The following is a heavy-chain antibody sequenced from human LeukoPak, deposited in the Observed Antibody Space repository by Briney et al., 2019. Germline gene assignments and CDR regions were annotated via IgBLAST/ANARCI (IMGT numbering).Heavy chain of an antibody. CDR2: IYHSGST. D-gene: IGHD6-6*01. Sequence: SETLSLTCTVSGYSISSGYYWGWIRQPPGKGLEWIGSIYHSGSTYYNPSLKSRVTISVDTSKNQFSLKLSSVTAADTAVYYCARESSSSGGYYMDVWGKGTTVTVSS. CDR3: ARESSSSGGYYMDV. J-gene: IGHJ6*03. V-gene: IGHV4-38-2*02. CDR1: GYSISSGYY.